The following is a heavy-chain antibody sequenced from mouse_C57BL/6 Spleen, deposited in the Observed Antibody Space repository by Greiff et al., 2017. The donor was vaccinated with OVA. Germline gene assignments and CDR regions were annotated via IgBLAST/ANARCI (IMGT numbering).Heavy chain of an antibody. D-gene: IGHD1-1*01. J-gene: IGHJ1*03. CDR2: IYPSDSET. V-gene: IGHV1-61*01. CDR1: GYTFTSYW. CDR3: ARSRDYGSSYDWYFDV. Sequence: VQLQPSWAELVRPGSSVKLSCKASGYTFTSYWMDWVKQRPGQGLEWIGNIYPSDSETHYNQKFKDKATLTVDKSSSTAYMQLSSLTAEDAAVYYWARSRDYGSSYDWYFDVWGTGTTVTVSS.